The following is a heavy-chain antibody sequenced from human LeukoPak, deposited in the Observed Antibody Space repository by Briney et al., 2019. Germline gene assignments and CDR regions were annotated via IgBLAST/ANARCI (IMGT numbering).Heavy chain of an antibody. CDR2: IYYSGST. J-gene: IGHJ4*02. CDR1: GGSISSSSYY. V-gene: IGHV4-39*07. Sequence: SETLSLTCTVSGGSISSSSYYWGWIRQPPGKGLEWIGIIYYSGSTYYNPSLKSRVTISLDTSKNQFSLKLSSVTAADTAIYYCARDVYFPDTGGYKDYWGQGILVTVAS. CDR3: ARDVYFPDTGGYKDY. D-gene: IGHD2-8*02.